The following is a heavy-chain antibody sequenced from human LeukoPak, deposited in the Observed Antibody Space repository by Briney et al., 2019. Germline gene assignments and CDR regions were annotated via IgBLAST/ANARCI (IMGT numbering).Heavy chain of an antibody. CDR3: ARRRQTRFGWWDFNWFGP. J-gene: IGHJ5*02. Sequence: GGSVRLSCTASGFTFSSYSMNWVRQAPGKGLEWLSYISTRSSTIYYADSVKGRFTISRDNAKNSLYLQMNSLRAEDTAVYYCARRRQTRFGWWDFNWFGPWGQGTLVTVSS. CDR1: GFTFSSYS. CDR2: ISTRSSTI. D-gene: IGHD2-15*01. V-gene: IGHV3-48*01.